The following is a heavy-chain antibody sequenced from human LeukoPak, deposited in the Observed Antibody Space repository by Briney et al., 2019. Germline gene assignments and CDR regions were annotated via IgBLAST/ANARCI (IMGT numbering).Heavy chain of an antibody. D-gene: IGHD1-7*01. V-gene: IGHV3-15*01. CDR1: GFTFSNAW. Sequence: GGSLRLSCAASGFTFSNAWMSWVRQAPGKGLEWVGRIKNKTDGGTTDYAAPVKGRFTISRDDSKNTLYLQMSSLKTEDTAVYYCTTQGTTGFASSFDYWGQGTLVTVSS. CDR2: IKNKTDGGTT. J-gene: IGHJ4*02. CDR3: TTQGTTGFASSFDY.